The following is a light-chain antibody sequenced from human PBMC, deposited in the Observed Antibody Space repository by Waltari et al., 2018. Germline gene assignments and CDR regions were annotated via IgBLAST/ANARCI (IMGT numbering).Light chain of an antibody. CDR2: WAS. J-gene: IGKJ2*01. CDR1: QTLLYTSTNKNY. CDR3: QQYYSTPPT. V-gene: IGKV4-1*01. Sequence: DIVMTQSPDSLAVSLGEGATVNCKSSQTLLYTSTNKNYLAWYQQKPGQPPKLLFYWASTRQSGVPDLFTGSGSETDFTLTISSLQAEDVAVYYCQQYYSTPPTFGQGTKLEI.